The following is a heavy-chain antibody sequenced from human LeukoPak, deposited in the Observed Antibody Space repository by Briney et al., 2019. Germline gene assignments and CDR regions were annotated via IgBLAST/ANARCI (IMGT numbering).Heavy chain of an antibody. Sequence: GGSLGLSCAASGFTFTNYAMSWVRQAPGKGLEWVSAISGSGGSTYYAGSVKGRFTISRDNSKNTLYLQMNSLRAEDTAVYYCAKERNGWYYDYWGQGTLVTVSS. V-gene: IGHV3-23*01. CDR3: AKERNGWYYDY. J-gene: IGHJ4*02. D-gene: IGHD6-19*01. CDR2: ISGSGGST. CDR1: GFTFTNYA.